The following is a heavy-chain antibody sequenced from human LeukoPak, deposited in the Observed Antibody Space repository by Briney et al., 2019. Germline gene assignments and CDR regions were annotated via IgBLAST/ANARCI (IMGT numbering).Heavy chain of an antibody. CDR1: GGTFSSYA. D-gene: IGHD3-22*01. J-gene: IGHJ4*02. CDR3: ASQRKRTLETGIKYDSSGYYISFD. V-gene: IGHV1-69*04. Sequence: SVKVSCKASGGTFSSYAISWVRQAPGQGLEWMGRIIPILGIANYAQKFQGRVTITADKSTSTAYMELSSLRSEDTAVYYCASQRKRTLETGIKYDSSGYYISFDWGQGTLVTVSS. CDR2: IIPILGIA.